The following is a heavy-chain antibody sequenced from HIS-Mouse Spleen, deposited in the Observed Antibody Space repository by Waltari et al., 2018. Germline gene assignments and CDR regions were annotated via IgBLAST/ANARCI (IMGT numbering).Heavy chain of an antibody. CDR2: IYYSGIN. J-gene: IGHJ2*01. V-gene: IGHV4-39*07. D-gene: IGHD6-13*01. Sequence: QLQLQESGPGLVKPSETLSLTCTVSGGSISSSSYYWGWIRQPPGKGLGWIGSIYYSGINYYTPSLKSRVTISVDTSQNQFYLKLSSVTAAETAVYYCAREIPYSSSWYDWYFDLWGRGTLVTVSS. CDR3: AREIPYSSSWYDWYFDL. CDR1: GGSISSSSYY.